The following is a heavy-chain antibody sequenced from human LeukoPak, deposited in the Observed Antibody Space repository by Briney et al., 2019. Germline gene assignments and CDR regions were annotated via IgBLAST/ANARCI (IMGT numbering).Heavy chain of an antibody. CDR2: ISGSGGST. Sequence: GGSLRLSCAASGFTFSSYAMSWVRQAPGKGLEWASAISGSGGSTYYADSVKGRFTISRDNSKNTLYLQMNSLRAEDTAVYYCAGTYGNRYYFDYWGQGTLVTVSS. J-gene: IGHJ4*02. V-gene: IGHV3-23*01. CDR3: AGTYGNRYYFDY. D-gene: IGHD3-10*01. CDR1: GFTFSSYA.